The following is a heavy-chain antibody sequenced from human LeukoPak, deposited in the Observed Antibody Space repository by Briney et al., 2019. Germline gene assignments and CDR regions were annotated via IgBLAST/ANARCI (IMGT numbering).Heavy chain of an antibody. D-gene: IGHD1-14*01. V-gene: IGHV1-18*01. CDR2: ISTYNGST. J-gene: IGHJ4*02. CDR1: GYSFTSYG. Sequence: ASVKVSCKASGYSFTSYGLTWVRQAPGQGLEWMGWISTYNGSTNYAQNLQGRVTMTTDTSTSTAYMELRSLRSDDTAVYYCARGKNPDLFDYWGQGTLVTVSS. CDR3: ARGKNPDLFDY.